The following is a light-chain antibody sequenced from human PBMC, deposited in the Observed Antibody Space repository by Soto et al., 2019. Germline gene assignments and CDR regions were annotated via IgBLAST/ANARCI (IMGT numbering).Light chain of an antibody. CDR3: CSYVGSYTWV. J-gene: IGLJ3*02. CDR2: DVT. Sequence: QSALTQPRSVSGSPGQSVTISCTGTSSDVGGYNYVSWYQQHPGKAPKLKIYDVTKRPSGVPDRFSGSKSGNTASLTISGLQAEDEADYYCCSYVGSYTWVFGGGTKLTVL. V-gene: IGLV2-11*01. CDR1: SSDVGGYNY.